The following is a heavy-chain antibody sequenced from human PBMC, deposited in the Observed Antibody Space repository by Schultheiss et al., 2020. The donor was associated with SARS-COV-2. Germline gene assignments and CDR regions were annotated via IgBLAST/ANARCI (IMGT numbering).Heavy chain of an antibody. D-gene: IGHD5-24*01. CDR1: GSSITGFF. CDR3: ARATRVESLFSVRGGSFDF. Sequence: SETLSLTCSVSGSSITGFFWTWIRQPPGKGLDPIGNIYFTGITKYNPSLKSRVTISIDTSKNQFSLKLGSVTAADTAVYFCARATRVESLFSVRGGSFDFCGRGALVTVS. CDR2: IYFTGIT. V-gene: IGHV4-59*01. J-gene: IGHJ4*02.